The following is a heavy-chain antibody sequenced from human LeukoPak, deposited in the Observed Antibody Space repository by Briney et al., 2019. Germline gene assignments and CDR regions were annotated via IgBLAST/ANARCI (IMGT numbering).Heavy chain of an antibody. D-gene: IGHD6-19*01. Sequence: SETLSLTCAVYGGAFSGYYWSWIRQPPGKGLEWIGSIYYSGSTYYNPSLKSRVTISVDTSKNQFSLKLSSVTAADTAVYYCARAPYSSGWTGSFDYWGQGTLVTVSS. CDR1: GGAFSGYY. CDR2: IYYSGST. J-gene: IGHJ4*02. CDR3: ARAPYSSGWTGSFDY. V-gene: IGHV4-34*01.